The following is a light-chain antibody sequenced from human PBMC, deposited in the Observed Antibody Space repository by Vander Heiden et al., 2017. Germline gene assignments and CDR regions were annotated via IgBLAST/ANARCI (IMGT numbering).Light chain of an antibody. CDR3: QSYDSSLSGYVV. Sequence: QSVLTQPPSVSGAPGQRVTISCTGSTPNIGAGYAVPWYPQLPAPAPHLLLFVSTNRRSGVPARFSASKSGTSASLAITGLQAEDEADDYCQSYDSSLSGYVVFGGGTKLTVL. CDR1: TPNIGAGYA. J-gene: IGLJ2*01. CDR2: VST. V-gene: IGLV1-40*01.